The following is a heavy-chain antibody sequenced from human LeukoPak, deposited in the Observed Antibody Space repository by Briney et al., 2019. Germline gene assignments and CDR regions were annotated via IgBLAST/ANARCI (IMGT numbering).Heavy chain of an antibody. CDR2: INPNSGGT. J-gene: IGHJ4*02. D-gene: IGHD3-10*01. Sequence: ASVKVSCKASGYTFTGYYMHWVRQAPGQGLEWMGWINPNSGGTNYAQKFQGRVTMTRDTSVSTAYMGLCRLRSDDTAVCYCARAFGWVSAFDYWGQGTLVTVSS. CDR3: ARAFGWVSAFDY. V-gene: IGHV1-2*02. CDR1: GYTFTGYY.